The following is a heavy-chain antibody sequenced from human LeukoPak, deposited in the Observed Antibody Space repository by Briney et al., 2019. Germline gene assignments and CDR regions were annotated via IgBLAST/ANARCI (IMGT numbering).Heavy chain of an antibody. D-gene: IGHD1-26*01. Sequence: ASVKVSCKASGGTFSSYAISWVRQAPGQGLEWMGGIIPIFGTANYAQKFQGRVTITADESTSTAYMELSSLRSEDTAVYYCAGEVGATNWFDPWGQGTLVTGSS. CDR3: AGEVGATNWFDP. J-gene: IGHJ5*02. V-gene: IGHV1-69*13. CDR1: GGTFSSYA. CDR2: IIPIFGTA.